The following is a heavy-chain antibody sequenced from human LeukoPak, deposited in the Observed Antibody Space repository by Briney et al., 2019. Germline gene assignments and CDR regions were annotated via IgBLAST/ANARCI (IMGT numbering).Heavy chain of an antibody. CDR3: ARWNDYYFYGMDV. CDR2: IYYSGT. CDR1: GGSISISTYY. J-gene: IGHJ6*02. D-gene: IGHD1-1*01. V-gene: IGHV4-39*01. Sequence: SETLSLTCTVSGGSISISTYYWGWIRQPPGKGLEWIGTIYYSGTYYNPSLKSRVTISVDTSKNQFSLKLSSVTAADTAVYYCARWNDYYFYGMDVWGQGTTVTVSS.